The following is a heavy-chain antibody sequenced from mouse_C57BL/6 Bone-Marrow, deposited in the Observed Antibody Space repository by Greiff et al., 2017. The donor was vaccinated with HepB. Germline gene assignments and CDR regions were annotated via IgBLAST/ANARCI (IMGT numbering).Heavy chain of an antibody. J-gene: IGHJ3*01. V-gene: IGHV2-2*01. Sequence: VKLQESGPGLVQPSQSLSITCTVSGFSLTSYGVHWVRQSPGKGLEWLGVIWSGGSTDYNAAFISRLSISKDNSKSQVFFKMNSLQADDTAIYYCARKGDYYGSSYWFAYWGQGTLVTVSA. D-gene: IGHD1-1*01. CDR2: IWSGGST. CDR1: GFSLTSYG. CDR3: ARKGDYYGSSYWFAY.